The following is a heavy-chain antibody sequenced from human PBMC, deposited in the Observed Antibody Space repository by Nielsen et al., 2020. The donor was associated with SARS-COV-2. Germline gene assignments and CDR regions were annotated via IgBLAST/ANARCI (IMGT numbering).Heavy chain of an antibody. V-gene: IGHV1-18*01. Sequence: ASVKVSCKASGYTFTSYGISWVRQAPGQGLEWMGWISAYNGNTNYAQKLQGRVTMTTDTSTSTAYMELRSLRSDDTAVYYCAGEDSGSYYYYYGMDVWGQGTTVTVSS. CDR3: AGEDSGSYYYYYGMDV. D-gene: IGHD6-6*01. J-gene: IGHJ6*02. CDR2: ISAYNGNT. CDR1: GYTFTSYG.